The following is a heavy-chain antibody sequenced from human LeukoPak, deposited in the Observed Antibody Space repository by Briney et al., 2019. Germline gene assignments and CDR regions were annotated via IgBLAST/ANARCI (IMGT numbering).Heavy chain of an antibody. CDR3: ARASEVWLRFSYYFDY. CDR1: GGSVSSGSYY. J-gene: IGHJ4*02. CDR2: IYYSGST. D-gene: IGHD3-16*01. Sequence: PSETLSLTCTVSGGSVSSGSYYWSWIRQPPGKGLEWIGYIYYSGSTNYNPSLKSRVTISVDTSKNQFSLKLSSVTAADTAVYYCARASEVWLRFSYYFDYWGQGTLVTVSS. V-gene: IGHV4-61*01.